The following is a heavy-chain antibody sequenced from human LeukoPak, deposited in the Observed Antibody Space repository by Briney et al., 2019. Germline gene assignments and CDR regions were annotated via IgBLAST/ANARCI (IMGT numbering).Heavy chain of an antibody. D-gene: IGHD2-2*01. V-gene: IGHV5-51*01. J-gene: IGHJ4*02. CDR3: AAAGGYCSSTSCSFDY. CDR2: IYPGDSDT. Sequence: GESLKISCKGSGYRFTGYWIGWVRQMPGKGLEWIGIIYPGDSDTRYSPSFQGQVTISADKSISTAYLQWSSLKASDTAMYYCAAAGGYCSSTSCSFDYWGQGTLVTVSS. CDR1: GYRFTGYW.